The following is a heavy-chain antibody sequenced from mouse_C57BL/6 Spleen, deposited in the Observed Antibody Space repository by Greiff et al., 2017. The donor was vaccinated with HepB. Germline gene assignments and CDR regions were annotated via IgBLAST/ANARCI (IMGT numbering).Heavy chain of an antibody. CDR1: GFSLTSYG. D-gene: IGHD2-12*01. Sequence: VKLQQSGPGLVQPSQSLSITCTVSGFSLTSYGVHWVRQSPGKGLEWLGVIWSGGSTDYNAAFISRLSISKDNSKSQVFFKMNSLQADDTAIYYCARKPRRRDAMDYWGQGTSVTVSS. CDR2: IWSGGST. CDR3: ARKPRRRDAMDY. J-gene: IGHJ4*01. V-gene: IGHV2-2*01.